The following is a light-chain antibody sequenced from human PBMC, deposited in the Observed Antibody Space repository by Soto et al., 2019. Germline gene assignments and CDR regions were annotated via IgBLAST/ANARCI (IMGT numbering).Light chain of an antibody. J-gene: IGKJ4*01. Sequence: VMLTQSPATVSLSPGERATLSCRASQSIRNYLAWYQQKPGQAPRLLIYDASNRATGIPARFSGSGSGTDFILTISSLEPEDSGVYYCDQRNVRVTSGGGTKVDIK. CDR3: DQRNVRVT. CDR2: DAS. CDR1: QSIRNY. V-gene: IGKV3-11*01.